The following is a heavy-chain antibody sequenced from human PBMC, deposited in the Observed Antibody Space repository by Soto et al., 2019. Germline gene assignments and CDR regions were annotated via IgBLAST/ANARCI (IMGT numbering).Heavy chain of an antibody. V-gene: IGHV3-66*01. D-gene: IGHD6-19*01. CDR3: ARDRIAVAGNPEYFQH. J-gene: IGHJ1*01. CDR1: GFTVSSNY. CDR2: IYSGGST. Sequence: EVQLVESGGGLVQPGGSLRLSCAAYGFTVSSNYMSWVRHAPGKGLEWVSVIYSGGSTYYADSVKGRFTISRDNSKNTLYLQMNSLRAEDTAVYYCARDRIAVAGNPEYFQHWGQGTLATVSS.